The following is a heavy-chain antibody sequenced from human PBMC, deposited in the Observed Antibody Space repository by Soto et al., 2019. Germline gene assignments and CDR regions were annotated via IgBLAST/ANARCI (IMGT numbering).Heavy chain of an antibody. Sequence: EVQLVESGGGLVQPGGSLRLSCAASGFTFSSYWMSWVRQAPGKGLEWVANIKQDGREKYNVASVKGRFTISRDNAKNSLYLQMNSLRAEDTAVYYCAKVLLWFGEQFAYWGQGTLVTVSS. D-gene: IGHD3-10*01. J-gene: IGHJ4*02. CDR2: IKQDGREK. V-gene: IGHV3-7*01. CDR3: AKVLLWFGEQFAY. CDR1: GFTFSSYW.